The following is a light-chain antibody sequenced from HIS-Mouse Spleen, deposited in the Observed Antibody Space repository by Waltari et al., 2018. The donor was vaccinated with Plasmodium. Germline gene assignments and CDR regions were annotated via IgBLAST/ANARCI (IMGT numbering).Light chain of an antibody. Sequence: EIVMTQSPATLSVSPGERATLSCRASQRVSSNLAWYQQKPGQAPRRLTYGASTRATGIPARFSGSGSGTEFTLTISSLQSEDFAVYYCQQYNSWSFTFGPGTKVDIK. CDR3: QQYNSWSFT. V-gene: IGKV3-15*01. J-gene: IGKJ3*01. CDR2: GAS. CDR1: QRVSSN.